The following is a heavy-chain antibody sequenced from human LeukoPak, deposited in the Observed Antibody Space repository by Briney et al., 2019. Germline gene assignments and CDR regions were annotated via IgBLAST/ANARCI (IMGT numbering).Heavy chain of an antibody. J-gene: IGHJ5*02. Sequence: ASVKVSCKAAGYTFTGYYMHWVRQAPGQGLGWMGWINPNSGGTNYAQKFQGRVTMTRDTSISTAYMELSRLRSDGTAVYYCARGPGRMTYYYDSSGYYYVKNNWFDPWGQGTLVTVSS. CDR2: INPNSGGT. CDR3: ARGPGRMTYYYDSSGYYYVKNNWFDP. D-gene: IGHD3-22*01. V-gene: IGHV1-2*02. CDR1: GYTFTGYY.